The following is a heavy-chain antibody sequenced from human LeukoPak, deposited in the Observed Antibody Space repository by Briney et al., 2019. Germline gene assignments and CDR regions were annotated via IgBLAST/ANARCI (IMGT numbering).Heavy chain of an antibody. D-gene: IGHD3-22*01. CDR1: GGSISSGSYY. J-gene: IGHJ4*02. Sequence: SETLSLTCTVSGGSISSGSYYWSWIRQPAGKGLEWIGRIYTSGSTNYNPSLKSRVTISVDTSKNQFSLKLSLGTAADKAGYYCARARSSVFGGSSGKSPIDYRGQGTLVTVSS. CDR3: ARARSSVFGGSSGKSPIDY. CDR2: IYTSGST. V-gene: IGHV4-61*02.